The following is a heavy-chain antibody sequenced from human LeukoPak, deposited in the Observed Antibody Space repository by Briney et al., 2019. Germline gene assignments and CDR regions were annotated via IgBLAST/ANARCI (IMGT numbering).Heavy chain of an antibody. CDR2: IYYSGST. V-gene: IGHV4-59*01. D-gene: IGHD3-10*02. CDR3: ARDDLLYSVHYGMDV. J-gene: IGHJ6*02. Sequence: SETLSLTCTVSGGSISSYYWSWIRQPPGKGLEWIGYIYYSGSTNYNPSLKSRVTISVDTSKNQFSLKLSSVTAADTAVYYCARDDLLYSVHYGMDVWGQGTTVTVSS. CDR1: GGSISSYY.